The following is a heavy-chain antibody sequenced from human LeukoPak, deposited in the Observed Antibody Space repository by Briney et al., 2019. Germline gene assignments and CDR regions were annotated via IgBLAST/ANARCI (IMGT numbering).Heavy chain of an antibody. CDR1: GFTFSSYS. CDR3: ASRTGGWGPTWDV. J-gene: IGHJ6*02. Sequence: GGSLRLSCGASGFTFSSYSMNWVRQAPGKGLEWVSSISSSSSYIYYADSVKGRFTISRDNAKNSLYLQMNSLRAEDTAVYYCASRTGGWGPTWDVWGQGTTVTVSS. CDR2: ISSSSSYI. V-gene: IGHV3-21*01. D-gene: IGHD6-19*01.